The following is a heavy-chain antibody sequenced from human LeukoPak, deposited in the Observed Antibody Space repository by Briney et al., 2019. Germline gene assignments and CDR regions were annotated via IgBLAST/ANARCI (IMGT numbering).Heavy chain of an antibody. J-gene: IGHJ4*02. V-gene: IGHV1-2*02. Sequence: ASVKVSCKASGYTFTGYYMHWVRRAPGQGPEWMGWINPNSGGTNYAQKFQGRVTMTRDTSISTAYMELSRLRSDDTAVYYCARRPPGRDYGDYYFDYWGQGTLVTVSS. CDR3: ARRPPGRDYGDYYFDY. CDR2: INPNSGGT. D-gene: IGHD4-17*01. CDR1: GYTFTGYY.